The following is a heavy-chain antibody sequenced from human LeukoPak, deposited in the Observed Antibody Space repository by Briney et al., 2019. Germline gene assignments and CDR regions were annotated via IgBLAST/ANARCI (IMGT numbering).Heavy chain of an antibody. V-gene: IGHV1-69*13. CDR2: IIPIFGTA. CDR3: ANYYYDSSGYPVYAFDI. D-gene: IGHD3-22*01. J-gene: IGHJ3*02. Sequence: ASVTVSCKASGGTFSSYAISWVRQAPGQGLEWMGGIIPIFGTANYAQKFQGRVTITADESTSTAYMELSSLRSEDTAVYYCANYYYDSSGYPVYAFDIWGQGTMVTVSS. CDR1: GGTFSSYA.